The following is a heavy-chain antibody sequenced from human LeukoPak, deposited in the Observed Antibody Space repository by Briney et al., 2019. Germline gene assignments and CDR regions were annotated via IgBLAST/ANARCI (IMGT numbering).Heavy chain of an antibody. Sequence: SETLSLTCAVYGGSFSGYYWSWIRQPPGKGLEWIGEINHSGSTNYNPSLKSRVTISVDTSKNQFSLKLSSVTAADTAVYYCARNVRFRENDAFDIWGQRKMGTGSS. CDR3: ARNVRFRENDAFDI. V-gene: IGHV4-34*01. CDR1: GGSFSGYY. CDR2: INHSGST. D-gene: IGHD3-3*01. J-gene: IGHJ3*02.